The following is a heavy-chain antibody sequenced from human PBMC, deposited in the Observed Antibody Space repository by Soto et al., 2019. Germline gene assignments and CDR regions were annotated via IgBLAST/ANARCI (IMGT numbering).Heavy chain of an antibody. CDR2: IIPVLGPV. CDR3: ARAAKRYFDK. J-gene: IGHJ4*02. Sequence: QVQLVQSGAEVKKPGSSVKVSCTASGTTFNTFAISWVRQAPGQGLEWMGGIIPVLGPVFYSQKFQGRVTITADKSTTTAYLELSSLRSEDTAVYYCARAAKRYFDKWGQGTLVTVSS. CDR1: GTTFNTFA. V-gene: IGHV1-69*06.